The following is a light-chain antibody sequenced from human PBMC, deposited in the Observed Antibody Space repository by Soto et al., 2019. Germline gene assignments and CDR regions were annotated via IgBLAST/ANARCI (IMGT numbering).Light chain of an antibody. Sequence: AIRMTQSPSSFSASTGDRVTITCRASQGISSYLAWYQQKPGKAPKLLIYAASTLQSGVPSRFSGSGSGTDFTLTISCLQSEDFATYYCQQYYSYPPLTFGGGTTVAIK. J-gene: IGKJ4*01. CDR2: AAS. V-gene: IGKV1-8*01. CDR3: QQYYSYPPLT. CDR1: QGISSY.